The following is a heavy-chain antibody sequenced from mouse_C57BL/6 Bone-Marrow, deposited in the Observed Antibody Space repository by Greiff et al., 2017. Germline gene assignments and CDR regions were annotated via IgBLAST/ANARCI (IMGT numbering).Heavy chain of an antibody. CDR2: IYPGSCNT. CDR1: GYTFTSYG. Sequence: QVQLKESGAELARPGASVKLSCKASGYTFTSYGISWVQQRTGQGLEWIGEIYPGSCNTYYNEKFKGKATLTADKSSSTAYMELRSLTSQDSAVYFCARRDLLWVRYYAMEYGGRGTGVTV. D-gene: IGHD2-2*01. V-gene: IGHV1-81*01. J-gene: IGHJ4*01. CDR3: ARRDLLWVRYYAMEY.